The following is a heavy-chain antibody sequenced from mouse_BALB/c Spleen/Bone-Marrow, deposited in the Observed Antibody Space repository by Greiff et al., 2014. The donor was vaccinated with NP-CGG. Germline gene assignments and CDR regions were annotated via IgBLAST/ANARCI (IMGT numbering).Heavy chain of an antibody. J-gene: IGHJ2*01. CDR2: IRNKANGYTT. V-gene: IGHV7-3*02. CDR1: GFTFTDHY. Sequence: EVKLMESGGGLVQPGGFLRLSCATSGFTFTDHYMSWVRQPPGKALERLGFIRNKANGYTTEYSASVKGRFTISRDNSQSIVYLQMNTLRAEDSATYYCARDYLYYFDYWGQGTTLTVSS. CDR3: ARDYLYYFDY. D-gene: IGHD2-1*01.